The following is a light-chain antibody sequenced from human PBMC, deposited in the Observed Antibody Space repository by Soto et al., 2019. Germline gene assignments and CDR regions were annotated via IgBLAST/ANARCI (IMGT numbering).Light chain of an antibody. CDR3: VAWDDSLNGLV. CDR2: SSN. CDR1: SSNIGRYT. Sequence: QYVLTQTPSASGTPGQRVSISCSGSSSNIGRYTVNWYQQFPGTAPKLLIYSSNQRPSGVPDRFSGSKSGTSASLAISGLQSEDEADYYCVAWDDSLNGLVFGGGTKVTVL. V-gene: IGLV1-44*01. J-gene: IGLJ3*02.